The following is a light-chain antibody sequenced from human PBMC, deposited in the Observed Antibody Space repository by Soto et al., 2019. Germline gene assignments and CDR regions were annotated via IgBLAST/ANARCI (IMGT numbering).Light chain of an antibody. CDR2: GGN. CDR1: SSNIGAPYD. CDR3: QSYDMSLNNHV. V-gene: IGLV1-40*01. J-gene: IGLJ1*01. Sequence: QSVLTQPPSVSGAPGQGVTISCTGSSSNIGAPYDVHWYQHLPGTAPKLLIYGGNSRPSGVPDRFSGSRSGTSASLAITGLQAEDEADYYCQSYDMSLNNHVFGTGTKVTVL.